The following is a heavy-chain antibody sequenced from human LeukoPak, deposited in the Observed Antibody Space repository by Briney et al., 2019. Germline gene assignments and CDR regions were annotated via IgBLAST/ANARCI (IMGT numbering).Heavy chain of an antibody. CDR3: ARGALTAMVSHFDY. V-gene: IGHV4-59*08. CDR2: IYYSGST. J-gene: IGHJ4*02. CDR1: GGSISSYY. D-gene: IGHD5-18*01. Sequence: SGTLSLTCTVSGGSISSYYWSWIRQPAGKGLEWIGYIYYSGSTNYNPSLKSRVTISVDTSKNQFSLKLSSVTAADTAVYYCARGALTAMVSHFDYWGQGSLVTVSS.